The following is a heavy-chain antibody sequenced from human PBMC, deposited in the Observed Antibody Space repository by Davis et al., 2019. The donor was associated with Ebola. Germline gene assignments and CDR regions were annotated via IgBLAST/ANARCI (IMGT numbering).Heavy chain of an antibody. V-gene: IGHV3-74*01. Sequence: PGGSLRPSCAASGFTFSTYWMHWVRQAPGKGLVWVSRINMNGRSINYADSVRGRFTISRDNAKNTLYLQMNSLRAEDTAVYYCARVAYGDYWRWFDSWGQGTLVTVSS. D-gene: IGHD4-17*01. CDR2: INMNGRSI. CDR3: ARVAYGDYWRWFDS. CDR1: GFTFSTYW. J-gene: IGHJ5*01.